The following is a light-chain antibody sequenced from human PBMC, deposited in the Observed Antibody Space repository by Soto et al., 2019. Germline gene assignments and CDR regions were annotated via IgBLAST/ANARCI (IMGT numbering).Light chain of an antibody. CDR1: QSVSSD. CDR2: GAS. CDR3: QQHNNETRT. Sequence: EILIVQFPATLSVSQEENSPISCRASQSVSSDLAWYHQKPVQAPRLLIYGASTRATGIPARFSGSGSGTEFTLTINRLQSEDVAVYHCQQHNNETRTSGKGTKV. V-gene: IGKV3D-15*02. J-gene: IGKJ1*01.